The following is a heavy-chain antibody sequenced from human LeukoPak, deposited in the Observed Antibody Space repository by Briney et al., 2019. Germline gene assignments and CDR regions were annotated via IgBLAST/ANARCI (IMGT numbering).Heavy chain of an antibody. V-gene: IGHV4-39*01. Sequence: PSETLPLTCTVSGGSISSDAYYWAWVRQPPGKGLEWIGIVYYTGSTYYNPSLKSRLIMFVDTSKNQFSLKLSSVTAADTAVYYRATIETDNSGYHWFDPWGQGTLVTVSS. CDR2: VYYTGST. CDR1: GGSISSDAYY. J-gene: IGHJ5*02. CDR3: ATIETDNSGYHWFDP. D-gene: IGHD3-22*01.